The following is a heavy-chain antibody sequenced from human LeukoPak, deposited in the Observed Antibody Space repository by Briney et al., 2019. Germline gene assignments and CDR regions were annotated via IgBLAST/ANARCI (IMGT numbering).Heavy chain of an antibody. CDR2: IKHSGST. D-gene: IGHD4-17*01. CDR1: GGSFSGYY. Sequence: PSETLSLTCAVYGGSFSGYYWSWIRQPPGKGLEWIGEIKHSGSTNYNPSLKSRVTISVNTSKNQFSLKLSSVTAADTAVYYCASGLPGDYGDNFDYWGQGTLVTVSS. V-gene: IGHV4-34*01. J-gene: IGHJ4*02. CDR3: ASGLPGDYGDNFDY.